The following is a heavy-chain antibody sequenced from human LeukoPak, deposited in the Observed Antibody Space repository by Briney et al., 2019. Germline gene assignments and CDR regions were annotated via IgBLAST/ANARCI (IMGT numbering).Heavy chain of an antibody. CDR2: ISAYNGNT. CDR3: ARSKGGDIVVVVAAGGPFDP. CDR1: GYTFTSYG. Sequence: ASVKVSCKASGYTFTSYGISWVRQAPGQGLEWMGWISAYNGNTNYAQKLQGRVTMTTDTSTSTAYMELRSLRSDDTAVYYRARSKGGDIVVVVAAGGPFDPWGQGTLVTVSS. J-gene: IGHJ5*02. D-gene: IGHD2-15*01. V-gene: IGHV1-18*01.